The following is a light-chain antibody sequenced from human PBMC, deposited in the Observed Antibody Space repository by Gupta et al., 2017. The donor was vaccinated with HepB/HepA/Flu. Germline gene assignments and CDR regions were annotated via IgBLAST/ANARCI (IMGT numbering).Light chain of an antibody. CDR2: EVS. Sequence: HSALTQPASVAGYPGQSITISCTGTSSDIGTYNLVSWYQQHPGKAPNLMIFEVSKRPSGVSNRFSGCKSANAASLTISGLQAEDEADYYCCSYAGSYTYLFATGTKVTVL. J-gene: IGLJ1*01. CDR1: SSDIGTYNL. CDR3: CSYAGSYTYL. V-gene: IGLV2-23*02.